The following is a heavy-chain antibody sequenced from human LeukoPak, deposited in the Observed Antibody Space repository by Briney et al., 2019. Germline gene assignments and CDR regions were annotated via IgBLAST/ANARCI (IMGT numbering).Heavy chain of an antibody. CDR1: GFTFSSYS. CDR3: ARGQLGAFDI. V-gene: IGHV3-21*01. Sequence: PGGSLRLSCAASGFTFSSYSMNWVRQAPGKGLEWVSSISSSSSYIYYADSVKGRFTISRDNAKNSPYLQMNSLRAEDTAVYYCARGQLGAFDIWGQGTMVTVSS. CDR2: ISSSSSYI. J-gene: IGHJ3*02. D-gene: IGHD6-13*01.